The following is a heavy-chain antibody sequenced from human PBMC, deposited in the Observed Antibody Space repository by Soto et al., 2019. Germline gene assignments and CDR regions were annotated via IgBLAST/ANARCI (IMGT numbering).Heavy chain of an antibody. CDR1: GFTFSTYA. CDR2: IDNSGGIT. CDR3: AKGGYNYGFLFDC. Sequence: EVQLLESGGGLVQPGGSLRLSCAASGFTFSTYARSWVRQAPGKGLEWVSTIDNSGGITYYADSVKGRFTISRDNSKNTLYLQMNSLRAEDTAVYYCAKGGYNYGFLFDCWGQGTLVTVSS. D-gene: IGHD5-18*01. J-gene: IGHJ4*02. V-gene: IGHV3-23*05.